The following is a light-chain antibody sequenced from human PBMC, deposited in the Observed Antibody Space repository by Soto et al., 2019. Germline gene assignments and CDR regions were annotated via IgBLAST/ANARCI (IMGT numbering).Light chain of an antibody. V-gene: IGLV1-51*01. CDR2: DTN. CDR1: NTNVGRKD. CDR3: GTWDTSLSAVV. Sequence: QSALTQPPSVSAAPGQKVTISCSGSNTNVGRKDVSWYQHLPVTAPKLLIYDTNKRPSVIPDRFSGSRSGTSATLVVTGLQAGDEADYYCGTWDTSLSAVVFGGGTKVTVL. J-gene: IGLJ2*01.